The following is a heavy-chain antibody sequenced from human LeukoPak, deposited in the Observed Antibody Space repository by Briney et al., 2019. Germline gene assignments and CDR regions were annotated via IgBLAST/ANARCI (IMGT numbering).Heavy chain of an antibody. CDR3: AKDGHDFWSGYYFDY. V-gene: IGHV3-30-3*01. CDR1: GFTFSSYA. J-gene: IGHJ4*02. D-gene: IGHD3-3*01. Sequence: GGSLRLSCAASGFTFSSYAMHWVRQAPGKGLEWVAVISYDGSNKYYADSVKGRFTISRDNSKNTLYLQMNSLRAEDTAVYYCAKDGHDFWSGYYFDYWGQGTLVTVSS. CDR2: ISYDGSNK.